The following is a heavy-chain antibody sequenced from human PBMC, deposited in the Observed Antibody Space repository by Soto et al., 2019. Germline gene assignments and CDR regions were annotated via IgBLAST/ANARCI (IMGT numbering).Heavy chain of an antibody. V-gene: IGHV5-10-1*01. CDR2: IDPSDSYT. CDR3: ARLLVSSSWPFDP. D-gene: IGHD6-13*01. Sequence: GESVKISCKGSGYSFTSYWISWVRQMPGKGLEWMGRIDPSDSYTNYSPSFQGHVTISADKSISTAYLQWSSLKASDTAMYYCARLLVSSSWPFDPWGQGTLVTVSS. J-gene: IGHJ5*02. CDR1: GYSFTSYW.